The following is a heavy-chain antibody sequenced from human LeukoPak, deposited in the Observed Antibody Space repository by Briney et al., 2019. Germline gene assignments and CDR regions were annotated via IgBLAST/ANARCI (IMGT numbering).Heavy chain of an antibody. V-gene: IGHV1-2*02. CDR2: INPNSGGT. CDR3: ARVEPRIAAAGYFDY. CDR1: GYTFTGYY. Sequence: ASVNVSCKASGYTFTGYYMHWVRQAPGQGLEWMGWINPNSGGTNYAQKFQGRVTMTRDTSISTAYMELSRLRSDDTAVYYCARVEPRIAAAGYFDYWGQGTLVTVSS. D-gene: IGHD6-13*01. J-gene: IGHJ4*02.